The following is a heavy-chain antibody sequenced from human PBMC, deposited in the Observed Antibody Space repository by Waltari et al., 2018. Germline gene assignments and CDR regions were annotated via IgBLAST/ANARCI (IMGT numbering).Heavy chain of an antibody. V-gene: IGHV1-69*08. CDR3: ARVSHPGAFDI. Sequence: QVQLVQSGAEVKKPGSSVKFSCKASGVTFSSYAIRWGRRAPGQGLEWMGRIIPIFGTANYAQKFQGRVTITADKSTSTAYMELSSLRFEDTAVYYCARVSHPGAFDIWGQGTMVTVSS. CDR2: IIPIFGTA. J-gene: IGHJ3*02. CDR1: GVTFSSYA.